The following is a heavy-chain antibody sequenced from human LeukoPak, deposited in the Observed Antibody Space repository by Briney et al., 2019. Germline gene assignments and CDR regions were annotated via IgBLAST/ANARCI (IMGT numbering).Heavy chain of an antibody. D-gene: IGHD5-24*01. V-gene: IGHV4-59*08. CDR3: ARHRSGWLQSSFDY. Sequence: SETLSLTCTVSGGSISSYYWSWIRQPPGRGLEWIGYIYYSGSTNYNPSLKSRVTISVDTSKNQFSLKLSSVTAADTAVYYCARHRSGWLQSSFDYWGQGTLVTVSS. J-gene: IGHJ4*02. CDR2: IYYSGST. CDR1: GGSISSYY.